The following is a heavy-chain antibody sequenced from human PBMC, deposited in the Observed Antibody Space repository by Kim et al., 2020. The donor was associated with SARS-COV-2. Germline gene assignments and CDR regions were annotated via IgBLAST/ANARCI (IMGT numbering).Heavy chain of an antibody. V-gene: IGHV4-34*01. Sequence: SETLSLTCAVYGGSLTDYSWTWLRQFPEKGLEWIGEIDQSGDTAYNPSLKSRVSMSVDTSKKQFSLTLNSVTAADTAVYYCPRQPNPRSLVVVLADVRG. CDR1: GGSLTDYS. D-gene: IGHD2-15*01. J-gene: IGHJ3*01. CDR3: PRQPNPRSLVVVLADV. CDR2: IDQSGDT.